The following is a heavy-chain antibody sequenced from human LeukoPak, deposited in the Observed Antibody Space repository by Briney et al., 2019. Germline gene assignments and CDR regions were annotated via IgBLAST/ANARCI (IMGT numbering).Heavy chain of an antibody. CDR1: GFTFSNFA. Sequence: PGGSLRLSCAASGFTFSNFAMSWARQAPGKGLEWVAVIWSDATNRFYGASVKGRFTISRDNSQNTVLLQMNSLRAEDTAIYYCARDAQRGFDYSNSLEYWGHGTLVTVSS. J-gene: IGHJ4*01. CDR3: ARDAQRGFDYSNSLEY. CDR2: IWSDATNR. V-gene: IGHV3-33*08. D-gene: IGHD4-11*01.